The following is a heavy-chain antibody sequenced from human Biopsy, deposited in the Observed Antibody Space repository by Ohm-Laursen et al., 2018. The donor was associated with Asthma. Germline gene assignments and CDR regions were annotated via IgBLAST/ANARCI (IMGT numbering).Heavy chain of an antibody. CDR1: GFSLRTPGVG. J-gene: IGHJ5*02. V-gene: IGHV2-5*02. CDR3: ALSQDSGFDDHSPSWFDP. CDR2: LYWDDYN. Sequence: PTQTLTLTRSFSGFSLRTPGVGVGWIRQSPGKALEWLALLYWDDYNLFRPSLKRRLTISKDPSKNQVVLTMTKMDPVDSGTYYCALSQDSGFDDHSPSWFDPWGQGTLVTVSS. D-gene: IGHD3-10*01.